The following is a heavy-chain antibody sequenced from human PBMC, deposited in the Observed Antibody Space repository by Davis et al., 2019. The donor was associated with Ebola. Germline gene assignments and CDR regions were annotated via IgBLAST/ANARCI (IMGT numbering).Heavy chain of an antibody. CDR1: GFTFGNYN. V-gene: IGHV3-48*02. CDR3: ARVRRWEVVVPFDY. J-gene: IGHJ4*02. Sequence: GESLKISCAASGFTFGNYNMNWVRQAPGKGLEWVSYVSSDSSTIYQSDSVKGRFTISRDNAKNSLYLQMNGLRDEDTAVYYCARVRRWEVVVPFDYWGPGILVTVSS. CDR2: VSSDSSTI. D-gene: IGHD3-22*01.